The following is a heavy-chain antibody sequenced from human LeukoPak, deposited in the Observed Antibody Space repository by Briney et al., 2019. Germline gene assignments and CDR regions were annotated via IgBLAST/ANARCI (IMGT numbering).Heavy chain of an antibody. CDR3: ARKPNSEYYFDY. D-gene: IGHD3-16*01. CDR2: SNHSGST. CDR1: GGSFSAYY. Sequence: PSETLSLTCGVYGGSFSAYYWSWIRQPPGKGLEWIGESNHSGSTTYNPSLKSRVTMSVDTSKNQFSLKLSSVTAVDTAVYYCARKPNSEYYFDYWGQGTLVTVSS. V-gene: IGHV4-34*01. J-gene: IGHJ4*02.